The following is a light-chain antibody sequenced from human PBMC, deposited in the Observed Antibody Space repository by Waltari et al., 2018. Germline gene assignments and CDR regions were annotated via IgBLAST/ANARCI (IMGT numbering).Light chain of an antibody. CDR2: RNN. Sequence: QSVLTQPPSESGTPGQRVIISCSGSRANIGGRYVYWYQHLPGAAPKLLINRNNQGPSGGPDRFSGSKSGTSASLAISGRRSEDEGDYFCATWEDTRGGPVFGGGTKLTVL. CDR1: RANIGGRY. CDR3: ATWEDTRGGPV. J-gene: IGLJ2*01. V-gene: IGLV1-47*01.